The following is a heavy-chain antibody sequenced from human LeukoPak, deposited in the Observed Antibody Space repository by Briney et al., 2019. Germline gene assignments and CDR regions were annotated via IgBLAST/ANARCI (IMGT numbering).Heavy chain of an antibody. Sequence: GGSLRLPCAASGFTFSSYAMSWVRQAPGKGLEWVSAISGSGGSTFYADSVKGRFTISRDNSKNTLYLQMNSLRAEDTAVYYCAKNSGWLAHFDYWGQGTLVTVSS. D-gene: IGHD6-19*01. V-gene: IGHV3-23*01. CDR3: AKNSGWLAHFDY. CDR1: GFTFSSYA. CDR2: ISGSGGST. J-gene: IGHJ4*02.